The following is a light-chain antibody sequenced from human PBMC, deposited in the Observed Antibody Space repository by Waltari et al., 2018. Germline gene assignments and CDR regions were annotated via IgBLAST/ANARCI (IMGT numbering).Light chain of an antibody. V-gene: IGKV2-30*01. CDR2: KVS. CDR3: MQATHWPVT. CDR1: QSLVYTDGISY. Sequence: DVGLTQSPLPLPVTLGQPASISCRSSQSLVYTDGISYLNWFHQRPGQAPRRLIYKVSNRDSGVPDRFSGSGSGTDFTLMISSVEADDVGVYFCMQATHWPVTFGQGTRLEIK. J-gene: IGKJ5*01.